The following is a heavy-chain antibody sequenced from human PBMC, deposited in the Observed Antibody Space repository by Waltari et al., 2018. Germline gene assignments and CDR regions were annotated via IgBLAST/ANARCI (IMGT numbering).Heavy chain of an antibody. J-gene: IGHJ4*02. CDR2: IKQDGSEK. D-gene: IGHD2-8*01. Sequence: EVQLVESGGGLVQPGGSLRLSCAASGFTFSSYWMSWVRQAPGRGLEWVANIKQDGSEKYSVDSVKGRFTISRDNAKNSLYLQMNSLRAEDTAVYYCARGYCTNGVCYRSGFDSWGQGTLVTVSS. CDR3: ARGYCTNGVCYRSGFDS. CDR1: GFTFSSYW. V-gene: IGHV3-7*03.